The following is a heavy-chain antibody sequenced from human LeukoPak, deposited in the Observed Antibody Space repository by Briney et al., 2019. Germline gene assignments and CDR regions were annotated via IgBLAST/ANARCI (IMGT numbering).Heavy chain of an antibody. CDR1: GFTFSSYA. J-gene: IGHJ3*02. D-gene: IGHD6-19*01. Sequence: GGSLRHTCAASGFTFSSYAMSWVRQAPGKGLEWVSAISGSGGSTYYADSVKGRFTISRDNSKNTLYLQMNSLRVDDTAVYYCARGASVVAGSDDAFDIWGQGTMVTVSS. CDR2: ISGSGGST. V-gene: IGHV3-23*01. CDR3: ARGASVVAGSDDAFDI.